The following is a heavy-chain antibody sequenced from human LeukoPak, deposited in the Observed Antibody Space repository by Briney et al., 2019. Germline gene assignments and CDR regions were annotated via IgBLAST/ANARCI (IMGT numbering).Heavy chain of an antibody. D-gene: IGHD3-10*01. CDR1: DGSFSNYY. CDR3: ARVPLWFGEFTTYYFDY. Sequence: PSETLSLTCAVYDGSFSNYYWTWIRQPPGKGLEWIGEINHSGNTNYNPSLKSRVTISVDTSKNQFTLKLSSVTAADTAVYYCARVPLWFGEFTTYYFDYWGQGTLVTVSS. J-gene: IGHJ4*02. CDR2: INHSGNT. V-gene: IGHV4-34*01.